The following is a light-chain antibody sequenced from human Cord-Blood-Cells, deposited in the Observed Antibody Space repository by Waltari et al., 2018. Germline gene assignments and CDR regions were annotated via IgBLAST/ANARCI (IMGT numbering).Light chain of an antibody. CDR3: CSYAGSYV. Sequence: QSALTQPRSVSGSPGQSVTLSCTGTSSYVGGYNYVSWYQQHPGKAPKLMIYDVSKRPSGVPDRFSGSKSGNTASLTISGLQAEDEADYYCCSYAGSYVFGTGTKVTVL. V-gene: IGLV2-11*01. J-gene: IGLJ1*01. CDR2: DVS. CDR1: SSYVGGYNY.